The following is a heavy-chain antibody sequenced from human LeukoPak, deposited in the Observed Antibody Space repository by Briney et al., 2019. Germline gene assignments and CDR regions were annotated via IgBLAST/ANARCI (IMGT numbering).Heavy chain of an antibody. Sequence: ASVKVSCKASGYSFTNNPINWVRQAPGQGLEWMGWINTNTGNPGYAQGFAGRFVFSLDTSVSTAYLQISSLKAEDTAVYYCARDGWGSNAYDAFDIWGQGTMVTVSS. D-gene: IGHD3-10*01. CDR2: INTNTGNP. CDR1: GYSFTNNP. CDR3: ARDGWGSNAYDAFDI. V-gene: IGHV7-4-1*02. J-gene: IGHJ3*02.